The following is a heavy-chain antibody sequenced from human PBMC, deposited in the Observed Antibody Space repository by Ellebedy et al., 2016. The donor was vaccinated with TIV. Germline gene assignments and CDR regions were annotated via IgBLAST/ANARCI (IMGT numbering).Heavy chain of an antibody. Sequence: SETLSLXXTVSGGSITSYYWSWIRQPPGMGLEWIGYIYYRGNTDYNPSLQSRVTISIDTSQNQFSLKLSSVTPEDTAVYYCTRDRVGTTVVWGQGTLVTVSS. V-gene: IGHV4-59*01. CDR3: TRDRVGTTVV. CDR2: IYYRGNT. J-gene: IGHJ4*02. D-gene: IGHD1-26*01. CDR1: GGSITSYY.